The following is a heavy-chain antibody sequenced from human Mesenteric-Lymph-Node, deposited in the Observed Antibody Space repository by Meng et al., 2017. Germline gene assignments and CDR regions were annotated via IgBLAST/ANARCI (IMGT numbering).Heavy chain of an antibody. J-gene: IGHJ1*01. D-gene: IGHD6-19*01. CDR1: GGTFSSYA. Sequence: ASVKVSCKASGGTFSSYAMHWVRQAPGQGLEWMGIINPSGGSTSYAQKFQGRVTMTRDTSTSTVYMELSSLRSEDTAVYYCARDSSSSSGWYSFQHWGQGTLVTVSS. CDR3: ARDSSSSSGWYSFQH. V-gene: IGHV1-46*01. CDR2: INPSGGST.